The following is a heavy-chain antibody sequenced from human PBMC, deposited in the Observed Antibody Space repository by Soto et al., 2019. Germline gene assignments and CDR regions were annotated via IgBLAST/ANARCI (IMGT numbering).Heavy chain of an antibody. Sequence: EVQLLESGGGSVQPGGSLRLSCVASGFTFSSYAMHWVRRPPGKGLEWVSSISGSGGTAYYADSVKGRFSISRDSLVNPLYLQMNSLRAEDRAVYYCAKGRGQNWAFDYWGQGTLVTVSP. J-gene: IGHJ4*02. CDR2: ISGSGGTA. CDR3: AKGRGQNWAFDY. CDR1: GFTFSSYA. V-gene: IGHV3-23*01. D-gene: IGHD7-27*01.